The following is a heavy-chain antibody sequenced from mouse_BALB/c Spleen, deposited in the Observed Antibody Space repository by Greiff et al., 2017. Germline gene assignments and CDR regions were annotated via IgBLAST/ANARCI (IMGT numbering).Heavy chain of an antibody. V-gene: IGHV2-9*02. D-gene: IGHD2-3*01. CDR1: GFSLTSYG. CDR3: ARLAYDGYYVDY. J-gene: IGHJ2*01. CDR2: IWAGGST. Sequence: VKLVESGPGLVAPSQSLSITCTVSGFSLTSYGVHWVRQPPGKGLEWLGVIWAGGSTNYNSALMSRLSISKDNSKSQVFLKMNSLQTDDTAMYYCARLAYDGYYVDYWGQGTTLTVSS.